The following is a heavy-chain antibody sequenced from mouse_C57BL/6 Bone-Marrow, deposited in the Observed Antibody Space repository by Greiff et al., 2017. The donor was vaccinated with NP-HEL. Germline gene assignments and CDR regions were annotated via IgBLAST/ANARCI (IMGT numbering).Heavy chain of an antibody. V-gene: IGHV3-6*01. CDR3: ARVGGNYDY. CDR2: ISYDGSN. J-gene: IGHJ2*01. D-gene: IGHD2-1*01. CDR1: GYSITSGYY. Sequence: DVKLQESGPGLVKPSQSLSLTCSVTGYSITSGYYWNWIRQFPGNKLEWMGYISYDGSNNYNPSLKNRISITRDTSKNQFFLKLNSVTTEDTATYYCARVGGNYDYWGQGTTLTVSS.